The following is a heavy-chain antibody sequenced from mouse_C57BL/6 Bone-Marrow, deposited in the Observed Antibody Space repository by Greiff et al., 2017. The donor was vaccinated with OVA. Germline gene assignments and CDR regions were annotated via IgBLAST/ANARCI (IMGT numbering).Heavy chain of an antibody. J-gene: IGHJ2*01. Sequence: VQLQQSGAELERPGASVKLSCTASGFNIKDDYMHWVKQRPEQGLEWIGWIDPENGDTEYASKFQGKATITADTSSNTAYLQLSSLTSEDTAVYYCTTGLGPYFDYWGQGTTLTVSS. V-gene: IGHV14-4*01. CDR2: IDPENGDT. D-gene: IGHD4-1*01. CDR1: GFNIKDDY. CDR3: TTGLGPYFDY.